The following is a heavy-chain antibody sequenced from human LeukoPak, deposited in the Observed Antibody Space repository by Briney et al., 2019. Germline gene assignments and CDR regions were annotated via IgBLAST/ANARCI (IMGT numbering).Heavy chain of an antibody. CDR1: GYTFTGYY. J-gene: IGHJ4*02. D-gene: IGHD3-22*01. CDR3: ARTSSYYYDSSGYDC. CDR2: INPNSGGT. Sequence: VASVEVSCKASGYTFTGYYMHWVRQAPGQGLEWMGRINPNSGGTNYAQKFQGRVTMTRDTSISTAYMELSRLRSDDTAVYYCARTSSYYYDSSGYDCWGQGTLVTVSS. V-gene: IGHV1-2*06.